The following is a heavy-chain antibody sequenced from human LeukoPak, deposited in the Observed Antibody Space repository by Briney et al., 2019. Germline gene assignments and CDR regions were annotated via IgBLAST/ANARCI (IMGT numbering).Heavy chain of an antibody. V-gene: IGHV3-74*01. CDR2: INSDGSST. D-gene: IGHD3-10*01. CDR1: GFTFSSYW. Sequence: GGSLRLSCAASGFTFSSYWMHWVRQAPGEGLVWVSRINSDGSSTSYADSVKGRFTISRDNAKNTLYLQMNSLRAEDTAVYYCARDGYYGSGSYSLYYYYYGMDVWGQGTTVTVSS. J-gene: IGHJ6*02. CDR3: ARDGYYGSGSYSLYYYYYGMDV.